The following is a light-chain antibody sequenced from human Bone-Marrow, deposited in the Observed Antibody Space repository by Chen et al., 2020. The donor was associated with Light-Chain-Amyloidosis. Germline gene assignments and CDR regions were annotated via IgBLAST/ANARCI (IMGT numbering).Light chain of an antibody. CDR1: NIGYTS. V-gene: IGLV3-21*02. CDR3: QVCDRSSDRPV. J-gene: IGLJ3*02. Sequence: SYVLTQPSSVSVAPGQTATIACGGNNIGYTSVHWYQKTPGQAPLLVVYDDSDRPSGIPERLSGSNSGNSATRTISRVEAGDEADYYCQVCDRSSDRPVFGGGTKLTVL. CDR2: DDS.